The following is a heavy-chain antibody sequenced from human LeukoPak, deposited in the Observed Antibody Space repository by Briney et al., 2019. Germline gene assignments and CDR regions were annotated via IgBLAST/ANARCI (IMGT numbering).Heavy chain of an antibody. D-gene: IGHD3-22*01. CDR3: ARDSIVNYYDSSGYYPPPDYFDY. CDR1: GYTFTSYA. Sequence: GASVKVSCKASGYTFTSYAMNWVRQAPGQGLEWMGWINTNTGNPTYAQGFTGRFVFSLDTSVSTAYLQISSLKAEDTAVYYCARDSIVNYYDSSGYYPPPDYFDYWGQGTLVTVSS. J-gene: IGHJ4*02. V-gene: IGHV7-4-1*02. CDR2: INTNTGNP.